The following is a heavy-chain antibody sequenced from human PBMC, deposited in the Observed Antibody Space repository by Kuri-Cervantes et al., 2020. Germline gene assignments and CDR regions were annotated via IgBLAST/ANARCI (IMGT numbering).Heavy chain of an antibody. D-gene: IGHD2-15*01. J-gene: IGHJ4*02. Sequence: GESLKISCAASGFTFSSFGMHWVRQAPGKGLEWVAVISYDGSTKYYADSVKGRFTISRDNSKNTLYLQMNSLRAEDTAVYYCARGAGRYCSGGSCYYFDYWGQGTLVTVSS. CDR2: ISYDGSTK. CDR1: GFTFSSFG. V-gene: IGHV3-30*03. CDR3: ARGAGRYCSGGSCYYFDY.